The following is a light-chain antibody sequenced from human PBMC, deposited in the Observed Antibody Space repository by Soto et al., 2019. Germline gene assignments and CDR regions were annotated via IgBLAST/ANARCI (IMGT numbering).Light chain of an antibody. Sequence: SYELTQPPSVSVSPGQTANITCSGDKLDDKYASWYRQRPGQYPVLVIYQDDRRPSGIPERFSGSTSGHTATLTVTGTQAMDEADYYCLAWDSSTASYVFGTGTKLTVL. CDR2: QDD. CDR3: LAWDSSTASYV. J-gene: IGLJ1*01. CDR1: KLDDKY. V-gene: IGLV3-1*01.